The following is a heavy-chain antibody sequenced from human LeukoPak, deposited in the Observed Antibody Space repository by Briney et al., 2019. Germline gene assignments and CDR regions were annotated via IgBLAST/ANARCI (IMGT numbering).Heavy chain of an antibody. V-gene: IGHV3-23*01. CDR2: IGGSGGTT. Sequence: GGSLRLSCAASGFTFNSYAMSWVRQAPGKGLEWVSAIGGSGGTTYYADSVKGRFTISRDNSKDTLYLQINSLRAEDTALYYCAKRSRDSSGWFDHWGQGTLVTVSS. D-gene: IGHD6-19*01. CDR1: GFTFNSYA. CDR3: AKRSRDSSGWFDH. J-gene: IGHJ5*02.